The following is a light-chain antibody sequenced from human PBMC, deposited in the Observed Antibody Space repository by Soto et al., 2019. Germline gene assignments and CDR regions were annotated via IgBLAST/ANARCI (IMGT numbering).Light chain of an antibody. CDR2: EVS. CDR1: SSDVGGYNY. CDR3: SSYAGSNNLGV. Sequence: QSVLTQPPSASGSPGQSVTISCTGTSSDVGGYNYVSWYQQHPGKAPKLMIYEVSKRPSGVHDRFSGSKSGNTASLTVSGLQAEDEADYYCSSYAGSNNLGVFGTGTKLTVL. J-gene: IGLJ1*01. V-gene: IGLV2-8*01.